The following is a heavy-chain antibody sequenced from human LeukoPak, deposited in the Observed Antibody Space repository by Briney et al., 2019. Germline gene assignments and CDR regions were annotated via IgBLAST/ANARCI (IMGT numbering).Heavy chain of an antibody. CDR3: AKDDSGSSNLRFYNYCMDV. V-gene: IGHV3-30*02. Sequence: GGSLRLSCVASGFTLSNYGMHWVRQAPGKGPEWVSFIRYDSSNKYYVDSVTGRFTISRDNSKNTVYLEMNSLVPEDTAVYFCAKDDSGSSNLRFYNYCMDVWGKGTTVIVSS. CDR1: GFTLSNYG. CDR2: IRYDSSNK. D-gene: IGHD2-2*01. J-gene: IGHJ6*03.